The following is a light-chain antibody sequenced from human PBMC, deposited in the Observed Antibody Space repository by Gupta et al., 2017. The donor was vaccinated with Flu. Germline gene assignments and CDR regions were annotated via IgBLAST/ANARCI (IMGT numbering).Light chain of an antibody. V-gene: IGLV2-11*01. CDR3: SSHAGRVTWV. CDR2: DVT. CDR1: SNDVGGYNR. Sequence: QSAPPQPLTVSGSPGPSVTISCTGTSNDVGGYNRVSWYEQRPGEAPKLILYDVTERPSGVPDRFSGSKSGNTASLTISGLQADDEADYYCSSHAGRVTWVFGTGTTVTVL. J-gene: IGLJ1*01.